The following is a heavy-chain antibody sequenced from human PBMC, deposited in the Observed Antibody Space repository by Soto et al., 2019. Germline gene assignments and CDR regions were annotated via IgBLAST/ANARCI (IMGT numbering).Heavy chain of an antibody. V-gene: IGHV3-23*01. D-gene: IGHD6-19*01. CDR3: AKERSSGWSFDY. CDR2: ISGSGDST. CDR1: GFTFSTYA. Sequence: EVQLLESGGGLVQPGGSLRLSCAASGFTFSTYAMNWVRQAPVKGLEWVSGISGSGDSTYYADSVKGRFTVSRDNSKNTLYLQMNSLSAEDTAVFYCAKERSSGWSFDYWGQGTLVTVSS. J-gene: IGHJ4*02.